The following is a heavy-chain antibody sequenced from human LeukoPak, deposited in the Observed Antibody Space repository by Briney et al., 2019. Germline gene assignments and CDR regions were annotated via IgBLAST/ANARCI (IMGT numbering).Heavy chain of an antibody. Sequence: PSETLSLTCTVSGGSISSSSYYWGWIRQPPGKGLEWIGSIYYSGSTYYNPSLKSRVTISVDTSKNQFSLKLSSVTAADTAVYYCASSLTMVRLKNWYFDLWGRGTLVTVSS. D-gene: IGHD3-10*01. CDR1: GGSISSSSYY. V-gene: IGHV4-39*01. CDR2: IYYSGST. CDR3: ASSLTMVRLKNWYFDL. J-gene: IGHJ2*01.